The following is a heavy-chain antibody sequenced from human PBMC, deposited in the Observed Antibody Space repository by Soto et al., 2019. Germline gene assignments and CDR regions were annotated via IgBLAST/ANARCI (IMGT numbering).Heavy chain of an antibody. Sequence: EVQLVESGGGLVKPGGSLRLSCVVSGFDFSDFSINWVRQAPGKGLEWVSSISPRSGYIYYTDSVKGRFTVSRDNAKKSLFLQMNDLRAYDTAVYYCEREKIHNLLGGRFGMDVCGHGATGSDSS. CDR2: ISPRSGYI. J-gene: IGHJ6*02. CDR1: GFDFSDFS. D-gene: IGHD1-26*01. CDR3: EREKIHNLLGGRFGMDV. V-gene: IGHV3-21*02.